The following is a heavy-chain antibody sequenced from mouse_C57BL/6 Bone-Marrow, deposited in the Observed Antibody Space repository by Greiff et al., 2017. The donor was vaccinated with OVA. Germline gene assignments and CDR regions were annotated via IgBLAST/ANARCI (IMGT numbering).Heavy chain of an antibody. CDR3: ARSFPYYGSSYFDY. Sequence: LLESGAELVRPGTSVKMSCKASGYTFTNYWIGWAKQRPGHGLEWIGDIYPGGGYTNYNEKFKGKATLTADKSSSTAYMQFSSLTSEDSAIYYCARSFPYYGSSYFDYWGQGTTLTVSS. CDR2: IYPGGGYT. J-gene: IGHJ2*01. CDR1: GYTFTNYW. D-gene: IGHD1-1*01. V-gene: IGHV1-63*01.